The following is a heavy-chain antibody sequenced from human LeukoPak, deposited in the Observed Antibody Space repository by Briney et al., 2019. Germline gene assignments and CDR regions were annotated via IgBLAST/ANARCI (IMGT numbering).Heavy chain of an antibody. CDR3: ASFRLLWFGELSNYFDY. Sequence: SETLSLTCAVYGGSFSTYYWSWIRQPPGKGLEWIGEINHSGRTNYNPSLKNRVTISVDTSKNQFSLKLSSVTAADTAVYYCASFRLLWFGELSNYFDYWGQGTLVTVSS. J-gene: IGHJ4*02. CDR1: GGSFSTYY. V-gene: IGHV4-34*01. CDR2: INHSGRT. D-gene: IGHD3-10*01.